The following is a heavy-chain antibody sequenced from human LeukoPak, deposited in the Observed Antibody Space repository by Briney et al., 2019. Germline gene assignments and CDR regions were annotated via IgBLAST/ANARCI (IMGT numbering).Heavy chain of an antibody. CDR3: ARGPGTSGLTYYFGS. D-gene: IGHD1-26*01. CDR1: GGPISSDF. V-gene: IGHV4-59*01. CDR2: ISYTAYT. Sequence: SETLSLTCTVSGGPISSDFWSWIRQPPGKGLEWLGYISYTAYTRYSPSLKSRVTISLDTSKNQFSLKLNSVTAADAAVYYCARGPGTSGLTYYFGSWGQGTLVSVSS. J-gene: IGHJ4*02.